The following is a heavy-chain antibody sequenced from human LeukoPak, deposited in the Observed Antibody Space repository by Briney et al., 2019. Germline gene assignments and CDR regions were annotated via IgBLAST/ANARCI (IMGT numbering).Heavy chain of an antibody. CDR2: INAGNGST. D-gene: IGHD6-19*01. Sequence: ASVKVSCKASGYTFTSYAMHWVRQAPGQRLEWMGWINAGNGSTKYSQKFQGRVTITRDTSASTAYMELSSLRSEDTAVYYCARVPYSSGWYYFDYWGRGTLVTVSS. J-gene: IGHJ4*02. V-gene: IGHV1-3*01. CDR1: GYTFTSYA. CDR3: ARVPYSSGWYYFDY.